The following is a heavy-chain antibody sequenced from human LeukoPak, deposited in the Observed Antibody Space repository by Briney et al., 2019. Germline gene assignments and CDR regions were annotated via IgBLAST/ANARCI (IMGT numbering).Heavy chain of an antibody. D-gene: IGHD6-19*01. CDR1: GFTFSNSS. CDR2: ISGSGGST. CDR3: AKGSGWYV. Sequence: GGSLRLSCAASGFTFSNSSMSWVRQAPGKGLAWVSVISGSGGSTDYADSVKGRFTISRDNSKNTLYLQMNSLRAEDTAVYYCAKGSGWYVWGQGTLVTVSS. J-gene: IGHJ4*02. V-gene: IGHV3-23*01.